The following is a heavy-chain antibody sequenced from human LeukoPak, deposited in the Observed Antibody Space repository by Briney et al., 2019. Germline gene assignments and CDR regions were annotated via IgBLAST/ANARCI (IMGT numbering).Heavy chain of an antibody. CDR3: ASHSMGGLYYMDV. Sequence: PSETLSLTCIVSGYSITSGYYWGWIRQPPGKGLEWIGSIYHSGDTYYNPSLKSRVTISVDTSKNQFSLKLDSVTAADTAVYYCASHSMGGLYYMDVWGKGTTVTVSS. J-gene: IGHJ6*03. V-gene: IGHV4-38-2*02. CDR1: GYSITSGYY. D-gene: IGHD3-16*01. CDR2: IYHSGDT.